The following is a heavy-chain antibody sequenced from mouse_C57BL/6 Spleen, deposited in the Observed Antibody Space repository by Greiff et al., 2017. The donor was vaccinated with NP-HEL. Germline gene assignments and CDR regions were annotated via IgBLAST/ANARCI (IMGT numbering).Heavy chain of an antibody. CDR2: IDPSDSYT. CDR1: GYTFTSYW. D-gene: IGHD1-1*01. J-gene: IGHJ1*03. Sequence: VQLQQSGAELVMPGASVKLSCKASGYTFTSYWMHWVKQRPGQGLEWIGEIDPSDSYTNYNQKFKGKSTLTVDKSSSTAYMQLSSLTSEDSAVYYGARTYYYGSRGYFDVWGKGTTVTVSS. CDR3: ARTYYYGSRGYFDV. V-gene: IGHV1-69*01.